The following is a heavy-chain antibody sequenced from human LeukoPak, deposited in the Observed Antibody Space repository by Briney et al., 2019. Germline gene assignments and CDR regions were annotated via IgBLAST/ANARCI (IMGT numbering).Heavy chain of an antibody. D-gene: IGHD6-13*01. V-gene: IGHV4-59*01. J-gene: IGHJ4*02. CDR3: AGGIAAAGTGY. Sequence: PSETLSLTCTVSGDSFSYFYWSWIRQPPGKGLEWIGYIYYSGSTNYNPSLKSRVTISVDTSKNQFSLKLSSVTAADTAVYYCAGGIAAAGTGYWGQGTLVTVSS. CDR1: GDSFSYFY. CDR2: IYYSGST.